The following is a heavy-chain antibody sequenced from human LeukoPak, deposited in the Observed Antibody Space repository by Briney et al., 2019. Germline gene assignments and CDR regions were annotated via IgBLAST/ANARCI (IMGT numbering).Heavy chain of an antibody. V-gene: IGHV3-66*01. Sequence: GGSLRLSCAASGFTVSSNYMSWVRQAPGKGLEWVSVIYSGGSTYYADSVKGRFTISRDNSKNTLYLQMNSLRAEDTAVYYCARGRITMIVVDNWGQGTMVTVSS. CDR2: IYSGGST. CDR3: ARGRITMIVVDN. J-gene: IGHJ3*01. CDR1: GFTVSSNY. D-gene: IGHD3-22*01.